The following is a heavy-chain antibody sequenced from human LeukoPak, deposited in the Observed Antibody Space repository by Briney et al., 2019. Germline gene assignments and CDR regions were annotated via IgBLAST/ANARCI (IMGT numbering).Heavy chain of an antibody. D-gene: IGHD3-10*01. CDR1: GGSFSGYY. CDR3: ARARGFGELLLYYFDY. J-gene: IGHJ4*02. Sequence: PSETPSLTCAVYGGSFSGYYWSWIRQPPGKGLEWIGEINHSGSTNYNPSLKSRVTISVDTSKNQFSLKLSSVTAADTAVYYCARARGFGELLLYYFDYWGQGTLVTVSS. CDR2: INHSGST. V-gene: IGHV4-34*01.